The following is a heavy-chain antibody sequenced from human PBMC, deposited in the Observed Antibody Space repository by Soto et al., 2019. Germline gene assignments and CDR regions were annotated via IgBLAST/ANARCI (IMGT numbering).Heavy chain of an antibody. D-gene: IGHD1-26*01. CDR1: GGSIISYY. CDR2: IYYSGST. CDR3: ARELVGAATQFDY. J-gene: IGHJ4*02. V-gene: IGHV4-59*01. Sequence: SETLSLTCTVSGGSIISYYWSWIRQPPGKGLEWIGYIYYSGSTNYNPSLKSRVTISVDTSKNQFSLKLSPVTAADTAVYYCARELVGAATQFDYWGQGTLVTVSS.